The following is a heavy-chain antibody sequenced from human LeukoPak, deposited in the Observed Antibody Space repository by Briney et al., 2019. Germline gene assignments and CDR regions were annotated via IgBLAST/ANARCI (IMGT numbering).Heavy chain of an antibody. CDR3: ARIPEWRNYLDY. V-gene: IGHV3-7*01. J-gene: IGHJ4*02. CDR2: INQDGREK. Sequence: PGGPLRLSCAASGFTFSNYWMSWVRQAPGKGLEWVANINQDGREKNYVDSVKGRFTISRDNAKNSLYLQMNSLRAEDTAVYYCARIPEWRNYLDYWGQGTLVTVSS. CDR1: GFTFSNYW. D-gene: IGHD3-3*01.